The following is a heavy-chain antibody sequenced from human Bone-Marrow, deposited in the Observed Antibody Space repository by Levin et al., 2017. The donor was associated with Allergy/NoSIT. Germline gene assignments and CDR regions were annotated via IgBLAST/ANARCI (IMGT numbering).Heavy chain of an antibody. Sequence: PGGSLRLSCAASGFTVDNNYMSWVRQAPGKGLEWVSLIYSGGGTKYADSVKGRFTISRDSSKNTVFLQMNSLRAEDTAVYYCSGGTSCSNGGCADWGQGTLVTVSS. V-gene: IGHV3-66*01. J-gene: IGHJ4*02. CDR1: GFTVDNNY. D-gene: IGHD2-8*01. CDR3: SGGTSCSNGGCAD. CDR2: IYSGGGT.